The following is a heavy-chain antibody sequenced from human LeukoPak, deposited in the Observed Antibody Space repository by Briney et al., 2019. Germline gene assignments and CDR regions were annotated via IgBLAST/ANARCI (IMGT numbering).Heavy chain of an antibody. CDR2: TIPVFGTI. J-gene: IGHJ5*02. D-gene: IGHD1-1*01. CDR1: GGNFRSYG. Sequence: ASVKVSCKASGGNFRSYGISWVRQAPGQGLEWTGGTIPVFGTINYAQKFQGRVTITADESATTVYMELTGLRPHDTAAYYCARDANNYYNWFDPWGQGTLVTVSS. V-gene: IGHV1-69*13. CDR3: ARDANNYYNWFDP.